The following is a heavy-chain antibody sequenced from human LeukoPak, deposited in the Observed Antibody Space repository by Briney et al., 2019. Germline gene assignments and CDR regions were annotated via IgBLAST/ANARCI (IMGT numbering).Heavy chain of an antibody. D-gene: IGHD2/OR15-2a*01. V-gene: IGHV1-46*01. Sequence: ASVKVSCKASGYTFTSYYMHWVRQAPGQGLEWMGIINPSGGSTSYAQKFQGRVTITADDSTSTAYMDLSSLRLDDTAVYYCARVDSMKGLDYWGQGTLVTVSS. CDR3: ARVDSMKGLDY. CDR2: INPSGGST. J-gene: IGHJ4*02. CDR1: GYTFTSYY.